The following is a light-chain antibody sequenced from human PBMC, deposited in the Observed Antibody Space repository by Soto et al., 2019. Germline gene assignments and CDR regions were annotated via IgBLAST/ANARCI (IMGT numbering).Light chain of an antibody. CDR3: QQRTPWPPYT. J-gene: IGKJ2*01. CDR2: AAT. Sequence: EIVLTQSPATLSLSPGERATLSGRASQTVSGSLAWFQQKPGQAPRLLIYAATNRATGIPARFSGGGSGTDFTLTITSLEPEDVAVYYCQQRTPWPPYTFGQGTKLEIK. V-gene: IGKV3-11*01. CDR1: QTVSGS.